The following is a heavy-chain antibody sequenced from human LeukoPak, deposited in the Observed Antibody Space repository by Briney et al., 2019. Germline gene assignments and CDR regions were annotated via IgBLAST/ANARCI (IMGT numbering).Heavy chain of an antibody. CDR1: GFTFSDYY. CDR3: ARDRLGYSFLFDY. Sequence: GGSLRLSCAASGFTFSDYYMSWVRQAPGKGLEWVSVIYSGGSTYYADSVKGRFTISRDNSKNTLYLQMNSLRAEDTAVYYCARDRLGYSFLFDYWGQGTLVTVSS. CDR2: IYSGGST. D-gene: IGHD5-12*01. V-gene: IGHV3-53*01. J-gene: IGHJ4*02.